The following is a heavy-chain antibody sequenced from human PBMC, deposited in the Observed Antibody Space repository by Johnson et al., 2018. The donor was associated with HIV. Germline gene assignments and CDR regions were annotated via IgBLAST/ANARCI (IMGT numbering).Heavy chain of an antibody. V-gene: IGHV3-15*01. J-gene: IGHJ3*01. CDR2: IKSKTDGGTT. Sequence: EVQLVESGGGLVEPGGSLRLSCAASGFTFNNAWMSWVRQAPGKGLEWVGRIKSKTDGGTTDYAAPVKGRFTISRDDSKNTLYLQMKSLKTEDTAVYYCTTDANWNYGQGAFDVWGQGTTVTVSS. D-gene: IGHD1-7*01. CDR1: GFTFNNAW. CDR3: TTDANWNYGQGAFDV.